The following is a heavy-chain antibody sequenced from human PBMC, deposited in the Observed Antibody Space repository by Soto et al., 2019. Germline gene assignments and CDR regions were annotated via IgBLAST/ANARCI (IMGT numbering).Heavy chain of an antibody. V-gene: IGHV4-31*03. CDR3: ARARFQVLYGKPYFDS. D-gene: IGHD2-2*02. J-gene: IGHJ4*02. CDR1: GGSITTGGSC. Sequence: KPSETLSLTCTVSGGSITTGGSCWSWIRQHPGKGLEWIGNIYHSGNTYYNPSLKSRLTISVDTSKNHFSLMVDSVTAADTAVYYCARARFQVLYGKPYFDSWGQGTLVTVSS. CDR2: IYHSGNT.